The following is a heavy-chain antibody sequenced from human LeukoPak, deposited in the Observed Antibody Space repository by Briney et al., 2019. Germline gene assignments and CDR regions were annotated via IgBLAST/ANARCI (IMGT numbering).Heavy chain of an antibody. Sequence: PSETLSLTCTVSDDSITMYYWTWIRQPPGKGLEWIGYVDHTGSTNFNPSLNGRVSISRDTSKNLFSLKLSSVTAADTAVYYCARDRGTWNDDGFDYWGQGTLVTVSS. D-gene: IGHD1-1*01. CDR2: VDHTGST. V-gene: IGHV4-59*12. CDR3: ARDRGTWNDDGFDY. J-gene: IGHJ4*02. CDR1: DDSITMYY.